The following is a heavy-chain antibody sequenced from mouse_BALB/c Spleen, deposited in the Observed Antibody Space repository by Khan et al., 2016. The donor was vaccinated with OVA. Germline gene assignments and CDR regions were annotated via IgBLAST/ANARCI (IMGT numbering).Heavy chain of an antibody. Sequence: QVQLQQSGPELVKPGASVKMSCKASGYTFTDYVMNWVKQRTGQGLEWIGQIYPGSGSTFYNQNFKGKSTLTADRSSSTAYLQLSNLTSEDSTVYVCCRAGCDVFAYWAQGTLVTVSS. CDR3: CRAGCDVFAY. CDR2: IYPGSGST. J-gene: IGHJ3*01. CDR1: GYTFTDYV. V-gene: IGHV1-77*01.